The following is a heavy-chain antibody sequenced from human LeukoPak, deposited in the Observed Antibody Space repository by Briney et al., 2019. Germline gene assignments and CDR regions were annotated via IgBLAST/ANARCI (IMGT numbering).Heavy chain of an antibody. D-gene: IGHD6-13*01. CDR3: AVTAAGTPFDY. J-gene: IGHJ4*02. CDR1: GYTFTSYG. CDR2: ISAYNGNT. Sequence: ASVKVSCKASGYTFTSYGISWVRQAPGQGLEWMGWISAYNGNTNYAQKFQGRVTMTRNTSISTAYMELSSLRSEDTAVYYCAVTAAGTPFDYWGQGTLVTVSS. V-gene: IGHV1-18*01.